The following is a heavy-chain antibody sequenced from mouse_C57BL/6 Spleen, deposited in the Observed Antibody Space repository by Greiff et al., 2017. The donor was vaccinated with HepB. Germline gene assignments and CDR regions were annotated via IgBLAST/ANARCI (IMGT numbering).Heavy chain of an antibody. CDR1: GYTFTSYW. J-gene: IGHJ4*01. D-gene: IGHD1-1*01. Sequence: QVHVKQPGTELVKPGASVKLSCKASGYTFTSYWMHWVKQRPGQGLEWIGNINPSNGGTNYNEKFKSKATLTVDKSSSTAYMQLSSLTSEDSAVYYCARSRAYYGSSHYYAMDYWGQGTSVTVSS. CDR2: INPSNGGT. CDR3: ARSRAYYGSSHYYAMDY. V-gene: IGHV1-53*01.